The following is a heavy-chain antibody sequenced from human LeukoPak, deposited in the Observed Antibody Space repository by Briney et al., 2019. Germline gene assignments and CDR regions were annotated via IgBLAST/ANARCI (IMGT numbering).Heavy chain of an antibody. CDR3: ARDLIPSIAAAGTSFY. D-gene: IGHD6-13*01. CDR1: GYTFTSYY. J-gene: IGHJ4*02. V-gene: IGHV1-46*01. CDR2: INPSGGST. Sequence: GASVKVSCKASGYTFTSYYMHWVRQAPGQGLEWMGIINPSGGSTSYAQKFQGRVTMTRDTSTSTVYMELSSLRSEDTAVYYCARDLIPSIAAAGTSFYWGQGTLVTVSS.